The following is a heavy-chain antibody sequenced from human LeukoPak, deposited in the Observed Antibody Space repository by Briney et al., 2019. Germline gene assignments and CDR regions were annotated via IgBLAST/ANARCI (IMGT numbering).Heavy chain of an antibody. CDR1: GASFSGYY. CDR2: ITHNGKS. V-gene: IGHV4-34*01. J-gene: IGHJ4*02. CDR3: VLGRWQPTGSY. D-gene: IGHD7-27*01. Sequence: MPSETLSLTCAVYGASFSGYYKTWIRQSPGEGLEWIGEITHNGKSNYNPSLKSRVTISVDTSRNQFSLRLTSVTAADAGVYYCVLGRWQPTGSYWGQGTLVAISS.